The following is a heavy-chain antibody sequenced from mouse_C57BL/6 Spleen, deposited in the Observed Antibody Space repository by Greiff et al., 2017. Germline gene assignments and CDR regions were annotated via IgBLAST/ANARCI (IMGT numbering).Heavy chain of an antibody. V-gene: IGHV5-17*01. J-gene: IGHJ4*01. D-gene: IGHD2-4*01. CDR2: ISSGSSTI. Sequence: VQLKESGGGLVKPGGSLKLSCAASGFTFSDYGMHWVRQAPEKGLEWVAYISSGSSTIYYADTVKGRFTISRDNAKNTLFLQMTSLRSEDTAMYYCARGLRPYAMDYWGQGTSVTVSS. CDR3: ARGLRPYAMDY. CDR1: GFTFSDYG.